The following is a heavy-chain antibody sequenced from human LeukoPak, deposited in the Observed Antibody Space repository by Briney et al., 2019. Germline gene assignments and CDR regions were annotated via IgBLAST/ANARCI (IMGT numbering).Heavy chain of an antibody. CDR1: GFTFSSYA. V-gene: IGHV3-23*01. J-gene: IGHJ4*02. Sequence: GGSLRLSCAASGFTFSSYAMSWVRQAPGKGLEWVSAISGSGGSTYYADSVKGRFTISRDNSKNTLYLQMNSLRAEDTAVYYCAKFVSPLLWGVLYYFDYWGQGTLVTVSS. CDR3: AKFVSPLLWGVLYYFDY. D-gene: IGHD2-2*01. CDR2: ISGSGGST.